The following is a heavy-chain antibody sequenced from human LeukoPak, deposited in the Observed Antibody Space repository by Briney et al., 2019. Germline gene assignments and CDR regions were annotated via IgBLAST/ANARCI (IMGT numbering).Heavy chain of an antibody. CDR1: GGSISSSNW. CDR2: IYHSGNT. CDR3: GRVYSSSWKPNGVFAI. Sequence: PSRTLSLTCAVSGGSISSSNWGSWVRQPPGKGLEWIGEIYHSGNTNYNPSLKSRVTISVDKSKNQLSLKLSSATAPGTAVYYCGRVYSSSWKPNGVFAIWGQGTMVTVS. D-gene: IGHD6-13*01. V-gene: IGHV4-4*02. J-gene: IGHJ3*02.